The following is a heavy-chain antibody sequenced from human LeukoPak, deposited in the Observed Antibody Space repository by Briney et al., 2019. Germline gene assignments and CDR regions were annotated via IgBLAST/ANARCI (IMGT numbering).Heavy chain of an antibody. CDR2: IYSGGST. D-gene: IGHD2-21*02. Sequence: GGSLRLSCAASAFSVGSNYMTWVRQAPGKGLEWVSLIYSGGSTYYADSVKGRFTISRDNSKNTLYLQMNSLRAEDTAVYYCAKEGGTYCGGDCYPFHYMDVWSKGTTVTISS. CDR3: AKEGGTYCGGDCYPFHYMDV. CDR1: AFSVGSNY. J-gene: IGHJ6*03. V-gene: IGHV3-66*01.